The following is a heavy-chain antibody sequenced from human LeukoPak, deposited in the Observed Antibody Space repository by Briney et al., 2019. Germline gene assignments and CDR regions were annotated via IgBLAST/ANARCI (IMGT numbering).Heavy chain of an antibody. CDR3: ARDADYYFDQ. Sequence: PGGSLRLSCAASGFTFGDYGMSWVRQAPGKGLEWVSSIDWNGSSTGYADSVKGRFTISRDNAKNSLYLQMNSLRAEDTALYYCARDADYYFDQWGQGTLVTVSS. CDR2: IDWNGSST. CDR1: GFTFGDYG. J-gene: IGHJ4*02. V-gene: IGHV3-20*04.